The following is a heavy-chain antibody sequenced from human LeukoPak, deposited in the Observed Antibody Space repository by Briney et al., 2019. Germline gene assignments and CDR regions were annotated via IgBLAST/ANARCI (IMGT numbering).Heavy chain of an antibody. CDR2: ISSSSSYI. V-gene: IGHV3-21*01. CDR1: GFTFSSYA. J-gene: IGHJ4*02. D-gene: IGHD5-12*01. Sequence: GRSLRLSCAASGFTFSSYAMHWVRQAPGKGLEWVSSISSSSSYIYYADSVKGRFTISRDNAKNSLYLQMNSLRAEDTAVYYCARDFDLRLFDYWGQGTLVTVSS. CDR3: ARDFDLRLFDY.